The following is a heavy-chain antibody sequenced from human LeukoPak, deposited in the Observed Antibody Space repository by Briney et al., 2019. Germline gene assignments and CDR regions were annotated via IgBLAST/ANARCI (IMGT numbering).Heavy chain of an antibody. J-gene: IGHJ4*02. D-gene: IGHD6-19*01. CDR3: ARHGSLEQWLAHYFDY. V-gene: IGHV1-18*01. CDR1: GYTFTSYG. CDR2: ISAYNGDT. Sequence: VGPVKVSCKASGYTFTSYGISWVRQAPGQGLEWMGWISAYNGDTNYAQKLQGRVTMTTDTSTSTAYMELRSLRSDDTAVYYCARHGSLEQWLAHYFDYWGQGTLVTVSS.